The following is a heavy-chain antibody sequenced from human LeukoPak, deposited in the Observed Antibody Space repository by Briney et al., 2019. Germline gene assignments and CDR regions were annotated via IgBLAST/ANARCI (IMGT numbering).Heavy chain of an antibody. Sequence: SETLSLTCAVYGGSFSGYYWGWIRQPPGKGLEWIGEINHSGSTNYNPSLKSRVTISVDTSKNQFSLKLSSVTAADTAVYYCALGTYYYGSGSYYYFDYWGQGTLVTVSS. CDR1: GGSFSGYY. J-gene: IGHJ4*02. V-gene: IGHV4-34*01. D-gene: IGHD3-10*01. CDR2: INHSGST. CDR3: ALGTYYYGSGSYYYFDY.